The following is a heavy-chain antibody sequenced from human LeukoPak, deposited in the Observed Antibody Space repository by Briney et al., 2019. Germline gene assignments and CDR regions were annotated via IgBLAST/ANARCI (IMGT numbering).Heavy chain of an antibody. CDR1: GGSITSGSYY. D-gene: IGHD6-19*01. V-gene: IGHV4-61*02. J-gene: IGHJ4*02. CDR2: IYTSGIT. CDR3: ARASSGREYYFDY. Sequence: SQTLSLTCTVSGGSITSGSYYWSWIRQPAGKGLEWIGRIYTSGITNYNPSLKSRVTISVDTSKNQFSLKLSSVTAADTAVYYCARASSGREYYFDYWGQGTLVTVSS.